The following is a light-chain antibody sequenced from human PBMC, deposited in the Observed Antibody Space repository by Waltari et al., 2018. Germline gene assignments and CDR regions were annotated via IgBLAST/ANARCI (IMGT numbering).Light chain of an antibody. CDR2: YKSDSDK. CDR3: LIWHNSAWV. CDR1: SGTNFVTSR. V-gene: IGLV5-45*02. Sequence: AVLTQPSSPPASPGASASLTCPFRSGTNFVTSRIYWYHKKPGSPPQYLLRYKSDSDKQQGSGVPSRFSGSKDFSANAGILLISGLQSEDEADYYCLIWHNSAWVFGGGTKLTVL. J-gene: IGLJ3*02.